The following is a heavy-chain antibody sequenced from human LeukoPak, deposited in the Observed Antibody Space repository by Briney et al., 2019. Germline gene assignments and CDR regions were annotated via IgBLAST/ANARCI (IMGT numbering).Heavy chain of an antibody. CDR3: ARDWTDTAMRVFDY. CDR1: GFTFSSYW. J-gene: IGHJ4*02. D-gene: IGHD5-18*01. CDR2: IKQDGSEK. Sequence: GGSLRLSCAASGFTFSSYWMSWVCQAPEKGLEWVANIKQDGSEKYYVDSVKCRFIISRDNAKNSLYLQMNSLRAEDTAVYYCARDWTDTAMRVFDYWGQGTLVTVSS. V-gene: IGHV3-7*01.